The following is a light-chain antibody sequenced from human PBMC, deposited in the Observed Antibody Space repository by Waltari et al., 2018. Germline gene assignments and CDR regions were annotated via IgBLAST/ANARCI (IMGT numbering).Light chain of an antibody. J-gene: IGKJ1*01. CDR3: QQHNDWPPWT. V-gene: IGKV3-15*01. CDR1: QNVNSN. Sequence: EIIMTQSPATLPLSPGERATPSCSASQNVNSNLAWYQQKPGQAPRLLIYGASIRATGIPARFSGSGSWTQFTLTTNSLQSEDSAVYFCQQHNDWPPWTFGQGTKVELK. CDR2: GAS.